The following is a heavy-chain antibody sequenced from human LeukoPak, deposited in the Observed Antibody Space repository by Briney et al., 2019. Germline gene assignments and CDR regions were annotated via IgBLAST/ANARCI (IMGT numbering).Heavy chain of an antibody. CDR2: ISGSGGST. V-gene: IGHV3-23*01. CDR3: AKDYSPWELRGLCDY. CDR1: GFTFSSYS. Sequence: QPGGSLRLSCAASGFTFSSYSMNWVRQAPGKGLEWVSVISGSGGSTYYADSVKGRFTISRDNSKNTLYLQMNSLRAEDTAVYYCAKDYSPWELRGLCDYWGQGTLVTVSS. J-gene: IGHJ4*02. D-gene: IGHD1-26*01.